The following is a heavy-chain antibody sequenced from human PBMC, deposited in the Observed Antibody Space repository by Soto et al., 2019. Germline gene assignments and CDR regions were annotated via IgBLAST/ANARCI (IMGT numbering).Heavy chain of an antibody. D-gene: IGHD3-22*01. CDR2: IIPIFGTA. V-gene: IGHV1-69*13. CDR3: ARARSSGYYYNAFDI. J-gene: IGHJ3*02. CDR1: GGPFSRYA. Sequence: GASVKVSCKASGGPFSRYAISWVRQAPGQGREWMGGIIPIFGTANYAQKFQGRVTITADESTSTAYMELSSLRSEDTAVYYCARARSSGYYYNAFDIWGQGTMVTVSS.